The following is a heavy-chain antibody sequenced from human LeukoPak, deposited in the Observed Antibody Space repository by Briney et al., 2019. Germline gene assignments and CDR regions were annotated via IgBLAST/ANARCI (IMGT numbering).Heavy chain of an antibody. CDR2: ISGSGGST. V-gene: IGHV3-23*01. CDR3: AKSRDLAVHYYFDY. Sequence: GSLRLSCAASGFTFSSYAMSWVRQAPGKGLEWVSAISGSGGSTYYADSVKGRFTISGDNSKNTLYLQMNSLRAEDTAVYYCAKSRDLAVHYYFDYWGQGTLVTVSS. CDR1: GFTFSSYA. D-gene: IGHD2-15*01. J-gene: IGHJ4*02.